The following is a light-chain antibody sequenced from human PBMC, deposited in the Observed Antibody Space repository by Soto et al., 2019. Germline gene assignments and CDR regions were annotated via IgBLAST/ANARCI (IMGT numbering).Light chain of an antibody. V-gene: IGLV1-36*01. CDR1: SFNIENKA. J-gene: IGLJ1*01. CDR3: CSYVGATTYV. Sequence: QSVLTQPPSVSEAPGRRVTISCSGSSFNIENKAVNWYQQLPGKAPQLLIYYDDMLSSGVSDRFSGSKSGTSASLAISGLQSEDEADYYCCSYVGATTYVFGTGTKLTVL. CDR2: YDD.